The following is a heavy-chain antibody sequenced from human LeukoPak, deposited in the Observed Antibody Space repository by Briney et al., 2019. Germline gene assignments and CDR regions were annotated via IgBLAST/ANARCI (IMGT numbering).Heavy chain of an antibody. CDR1: GFTFDDYG. CDR2: INWNGGST. J-gene: IGHJ5*02. CDR3: ARDKGVAAAALFDP. D-gene: IGHD6-13*01. V-gene: IGHV3-20*04. Sequence: GGSLRLSCAASGFTFDDYGMSWVRQAPGKGLEWVSGINWNGGSTGYADSVKGRFTISRDNPKNTLYLQMNSLRPEDTAVYYCARDKGVAAAALFDPWGQGTLVTVSS.